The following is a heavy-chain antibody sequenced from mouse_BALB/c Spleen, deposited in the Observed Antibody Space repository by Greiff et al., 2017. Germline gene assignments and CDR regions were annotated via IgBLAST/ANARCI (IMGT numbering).Heavy chain of an antibody. CDR2: ISSGSSTI. Sequence: EVQLVESGGGLVQPGGSRKLSCAASGFTFSSFGMHWVRQAPEKGLEWVAYISSGSSTIYYADTVKGRFTISRDNPKNTLFLQMTSLRSEDTAMYYCARYGCDYAMDYWGQGTSVTVSS. CDR1: GFTFSSFG. CDR3: ARYGCDYAMDY. V-gene: IGHV5-17*02. J-gene: IGHJ4*01. D-gene: IGHD2-2*01.